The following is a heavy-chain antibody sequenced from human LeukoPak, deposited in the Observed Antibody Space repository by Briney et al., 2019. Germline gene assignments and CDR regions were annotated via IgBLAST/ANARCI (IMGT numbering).Heavy chain of an antibody. Sequence: SETLSLTCTVSGGSISSSSYYWGWIRQPPGKGLEWIGSIYYSGSTYYNPSLKSRVTISVDTSKNQFSLKLSSVTAADTAVYYCAREGYYYDSSGYLRGPYFDYWGQGTLVTVSS. CDR1: GGSISSSSYY. CDR3: AREGYYYDSSGYLRGPYFDY. D-gene: IGHD3-22*01. J-gene: IGHJ4*02. CDR2: IYYSGST. V-gene: IGHV4-39*07.